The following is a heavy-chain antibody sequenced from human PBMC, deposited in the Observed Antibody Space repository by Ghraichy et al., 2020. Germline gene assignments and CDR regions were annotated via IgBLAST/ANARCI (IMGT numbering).Heavy chain of an antibody. V-gene: IGHV4-34*01. CDR1: GGSFSGYY. CDR3: ARGHPRITIFGVVMNAFDI. D-gene: IGHD3-3*01. Sequence: SETLSLTCAVYGGSFSGYYWSWIRQPPGKGLEWIGEINHSGSTNYNPSLKSRVTISVDTSKNQFSLKLSSVTAADTAVYYCARGHPRITIFGVVMNAFDIWGQGTMVTVSS. J-gene: IGHJ3*02. CDR2: INHSGST.